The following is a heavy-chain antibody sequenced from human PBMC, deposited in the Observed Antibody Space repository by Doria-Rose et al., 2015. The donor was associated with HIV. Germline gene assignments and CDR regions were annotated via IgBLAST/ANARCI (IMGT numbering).Heavy chain of an antibody. CDR3: ATGATSSFYYYYIDV. CDR1: GFTFSAYA. D-gene: IGHD1-26*01. V-gene: IGHV3-23*01. CDR2: ISGGGDTI. Sequence: SGGGSVQPGGSLRLSCAASGFTFSAYAMTWVRQAPGKGLEWVSAISGGGDTIYYADSVKGRFTISRDDSRKTVSLQMNSVRAEDTAVYYCATGATSSFYYYYIDVWGKGTTVTVSS. J-gene: IGHJ6*03.